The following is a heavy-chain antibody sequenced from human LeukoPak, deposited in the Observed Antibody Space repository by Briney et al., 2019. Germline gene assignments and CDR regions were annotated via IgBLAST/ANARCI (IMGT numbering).Heavy chain of an antibody. V-gene: IGHV1-46*01. CDR3: ARVGEMATANWFDP. CDR2: INPSGGST. CDR1: GYTFTSYY. D-gene: IGHD5-24*01. Sequence: VASVKVSCKASGYTFTSYYMHWVRQAPGQGLEWMGIINPSGGSTSYAQKFQGRVTITADKSTSTAYMELSSLRSEDTAVYYCARVGEMATANWFDPWGQGTLVTVSS. J-gene: IGHJ5*02.